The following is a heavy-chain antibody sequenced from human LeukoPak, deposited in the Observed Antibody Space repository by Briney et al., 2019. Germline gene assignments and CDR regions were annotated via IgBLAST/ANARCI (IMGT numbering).Heavy chain of an antibody. D-gene: IGHD7-27*01. Sequence: SETLSLTCTVSGGSISSYYWSWIRHPAGKGLEWIGRIYISGSTNYDPSLKSRVTMSVDTPKNQFSLKLSSVTAADTAVYYCARDQLGSFDYWGQGTLVTVSS. CDR3: ARDQLGSFDY. J-gene: IGHJ4*02. V-gene: IGHV4-4*07. CDR1: GGSISSYY. CDR2: IYISGST.